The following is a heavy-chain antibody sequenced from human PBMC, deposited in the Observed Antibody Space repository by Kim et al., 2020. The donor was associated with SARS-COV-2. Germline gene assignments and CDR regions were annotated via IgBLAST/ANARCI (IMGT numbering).Heavy chain of an antibody. CDR3: ARDYYGSGRYYTGYYGMDV. CDR1: GGSFSGYY. V-gene: IGHV4-34*01. CDR2: INHSGST. Sequence: SETLSLTCAVYGGSFSGYYWSWIRQPPGKGLEWIGEINHSGSTNYNPSLKSRVTISVDTSKNQFSLKLSSVTAADTAVYYCARDYYGSGRYYTGYYGMDV. D-gene: IGHD3-10*01. J-gene: IGHJ6*01.